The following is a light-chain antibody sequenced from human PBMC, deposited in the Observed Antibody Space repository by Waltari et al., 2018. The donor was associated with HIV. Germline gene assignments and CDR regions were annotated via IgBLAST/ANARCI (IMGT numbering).Light chain of an antibody. J-gene: IGLJ1*01. CDR2: DVR. CDR1: TSDVGGSNY. CDR3: SSYTSSSPYV. Sequence: QSALTQPASVSGSPGQSITISCTGTTSDVGGSNYVSWYQQHPGKAPKLMIYDVRNRPSGVSNRFSGAKSGNTASLTISGLQAEDEADYYCSSYTSSSPYVFGTGTKVTVL. V-gene: IGLV2-14*03.